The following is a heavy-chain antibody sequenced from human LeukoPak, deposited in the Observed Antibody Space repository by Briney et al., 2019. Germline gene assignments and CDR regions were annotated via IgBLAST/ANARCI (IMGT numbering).Heavy chain of an antibody. CDR1: GFTFSSYE. Sequence: GGSLRLSCAASGFTFSSYEMNWVRQAPGKGLEWVSYISSSGSTIYYADSVKGRFTISRDNAKNSLYLQMNNLRAEDTAVYYCAELGITMIEGVWGKGTTVTIPS. CDR3: AELGITMIEGV. V-gene: IGHV3-48*03. D-gene: IGHD3-22*01. CDR2: ISSSGSTI. J-gene: IGHJ6*04.